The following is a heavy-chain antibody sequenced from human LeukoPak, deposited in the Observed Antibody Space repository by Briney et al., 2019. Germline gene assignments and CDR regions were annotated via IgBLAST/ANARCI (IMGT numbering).Heavy chain of an antibody. CDR2: IKSKTDGGTT. D-gene: IGHD3-22*01. V-gene: IGHV3-15*01. J-gene: IGHJ4*02. CDR1: GFRFSNAW. CDR3: TTVVGTMIVVVPLDY. Sequence: PGWSLRLSCAASGFRFSNAWMSWVRQAPGKGLEWVGRIKSKTDGGTTDYAAPVKGRFTISRDDSKNTLYLQMNSLKTEDTAVYYCTTVVGTMIVVVPLDYWGQGTLVTVSS.